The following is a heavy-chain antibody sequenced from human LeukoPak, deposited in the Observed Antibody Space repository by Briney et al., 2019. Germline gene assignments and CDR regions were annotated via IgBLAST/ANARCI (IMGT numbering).Heavy chain of an antibody. Sequence: GSLRLSCAASGFTVSSNYMSWVRQPPGKGLEWIGYIYSSGITNYNPSLRSRGTISVATSRNQFSLRLTSVTAEDTAIYYCARRAYYDSSGFHPTSGYFDLWGRGTLVTVSS. CDR2: IYSSGIT. CDR3: ARRAYYDSSGFHPTSGYFDL. J-gene: IGHJ2*01. V-gene: IGHV4-4*08. D-gene: IGHD3-16*01. CDR1: GFTVSSNY.